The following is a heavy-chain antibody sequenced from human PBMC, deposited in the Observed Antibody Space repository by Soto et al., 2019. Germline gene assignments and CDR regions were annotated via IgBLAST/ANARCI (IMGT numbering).Heavy chain of an antibody. CDR3: TKGAFVGVPAAIPLTDY. Sequence: EVQLLESGGGLVQPGGSLRLSCAASGFTFSSYAMTWVRQAPGKGLEWVSALTISGGSTYYADSVKGRFTISRDNSKSTLYLQMNSLRAEDTAVYYCTKGAFVGVPAAIPLTDYWGQGTLVTVSS. J-gene: IGHJ4*02. D-gene: IGHD2-2*02. CDR1: GFTFSSYA. V-gene: IGHV3-23*01. CDR2: LTISGGST.